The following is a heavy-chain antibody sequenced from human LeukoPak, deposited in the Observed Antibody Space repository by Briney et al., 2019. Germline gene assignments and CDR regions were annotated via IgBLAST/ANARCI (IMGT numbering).Heavy chain of an antibody. D-gene: IGHD5-12*01. V-gene: IGHV3-64*01. J-gene: IGHJ4*02. CDR1: GFTFSSYA. CDR3: ARESGDWSHSGYDL. CDR2: ISSNGGST. Sequence: GGSLRLSCAASGFTFSSYAMHWVRQAPGKGLEYVSVISSNGGSTYYANSVKGRFTISRDNSKNTLYLQMGSLRGEDMAVYYCARESGDWSHSGYDLWGQGTLVTVSS.